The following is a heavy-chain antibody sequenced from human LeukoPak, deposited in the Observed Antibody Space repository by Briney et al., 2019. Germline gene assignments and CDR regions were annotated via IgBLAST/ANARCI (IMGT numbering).Heavy chain of an antibody. D-gene: IGHD2-2*01. CDR1: GYTFTSYD. V-gene: IGHV1-8*01. CDR3: ARDSVGGYCSSTSCYSFLSPRSPFDY. J-gene: IGHJ4*02. CDR2: MNPNSGNT. Sequence: GASVKVSCKASGYTFTSYDINWVRQATGQGLEWMGWMNPNSGNTGYAQKLQGRVTMTTDTSTSTAYMELRSLRSDDTAVYYCARDSVGGYCSSTSCYSFLSPRSPFDYWGQGTLVTVSS.